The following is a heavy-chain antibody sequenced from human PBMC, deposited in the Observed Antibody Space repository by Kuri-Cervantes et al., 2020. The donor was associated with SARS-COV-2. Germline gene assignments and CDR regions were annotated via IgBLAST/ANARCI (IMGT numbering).Heavy chain of an antibody. CDR3: ARAGGSGGTSNYYYYMDV. Sequence: GGSLRLSCAASGFTFSSHSMSWVRQAPGKGLEWVSCTSSGSTYTYYVDSVKGRFTISRDNAKNSLYLQMNSLRAEDTAVYYCARAGGSGGTSNYYYYMDVWGKGTTVTVSS. CDR2: TSSGSTYT. CDR1: GFTFSSHS. J-gene: IGHJ6*03. D-gene: IGHD2-15*01. V-gene: IGHV3-21*01.